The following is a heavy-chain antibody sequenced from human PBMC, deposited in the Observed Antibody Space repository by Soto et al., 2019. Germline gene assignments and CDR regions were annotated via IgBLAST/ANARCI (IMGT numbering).Heavy chain of an antibody. D-gene: IGHD6-19*01. CDR2: TYYRSKWYN. J-gene: IGHJ4*02. CDR3: ARDQAMAVEGGYYFDY. Sequence: SQTLSLTCVISGDSVSSNSAAWNWIRQSPSRGLEWLGRTYYRSKWYNDYAVSVKSRITINPDTSKNQFSLQLNSVTPEDTAVYYCARDQAMAVEGGYYFDYWGQGTLVTVSS. V-gene: IGHV6-1*01. CDR1: GDSVSSNSAA.